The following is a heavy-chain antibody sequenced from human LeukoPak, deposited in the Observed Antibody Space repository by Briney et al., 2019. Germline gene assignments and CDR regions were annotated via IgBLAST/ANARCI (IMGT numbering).Heavy chain of an antibody. CDR2: ISSSGSTI. CDR1: GFTFSSYE. CDR3: ARGYSSSYTTLDY. V-gene: IGHV3-48*03. J-gene: IGHJ4*02. Sequence: PGGSLRLSCAASGFTFSSYEMNWVRQAPGKGLEWVSYISSSGSTIYYADSVKGRFTISRDNAKNSLYLQMNSLRAEDTALYYCARGYSSSYTTLDYWGQGTLVTVSS. D-gene: IGHD6-13*01.